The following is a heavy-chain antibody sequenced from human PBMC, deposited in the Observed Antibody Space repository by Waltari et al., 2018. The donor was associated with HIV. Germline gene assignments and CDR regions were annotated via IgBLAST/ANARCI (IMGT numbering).Heavy chain of an antibody. V-gene: IGHV4-31*03. J-gene: IGHJ4*02. D-gene: IGHD5-12*01. CDR3: ARVKVATMGEGGLFDY. Sequence: QVQLQESGPGLVKPSQTLSLTCTVSGGSISSGGYYWSWIRQHPGKGLEWIGYIYYSGRTNYNPSLKSRVTISVDTSKNQFSLKLSSVTAADTAVYYCARVKVATMGEGGLFDYWGQGTLVTVSS. CDR1: GGSISSGGYY. CDR2: IYYSGRT.